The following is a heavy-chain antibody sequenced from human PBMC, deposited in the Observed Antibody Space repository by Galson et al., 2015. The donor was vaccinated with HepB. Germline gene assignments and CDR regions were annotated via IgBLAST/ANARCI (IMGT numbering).Heavy chain of an antibody. CDR3: ARGRFYCSSTSCYAISPYYFDY. CDR1: GYTFTSYA. J-gene: IGHJ4*02. V-gene: IGHV1-3*01. CDR2: INAGNGNT. D-gene: IGHD2-2*01. Sequence: SCKASGYTFTSYAMHWVRQAPGQRLEWMGWINAGNGNTKYSQKFQGRVTITRDTSASTAFMELSSLRSEDTAVYYCARGRFYCSSTSCYAISPYYFDYWGQGTLVTVSS.